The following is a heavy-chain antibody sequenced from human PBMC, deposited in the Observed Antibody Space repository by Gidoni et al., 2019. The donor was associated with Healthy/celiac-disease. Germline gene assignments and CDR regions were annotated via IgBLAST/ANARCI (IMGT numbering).Heavy chain of an antibody. D-gene: IGHD3-22*01. CDR2: ISYDGSNK. J-gene: IGHJ4*02. CDR1: FTFSSSG. V-gene: IGHV3-30*18. Sequence: QVQLVESGGGVVQPGFTFSSSGMHWVRQAPGKGLEWVAVISYDGSNKYYADSVKGRFTISRDNSKNTLYLQMNSLRAEDTAVYYCAKARGYYYDSSGYRGGDYWGQGTLVTVSS. CDR3: AKARGYYYDSSGYRGGDY.